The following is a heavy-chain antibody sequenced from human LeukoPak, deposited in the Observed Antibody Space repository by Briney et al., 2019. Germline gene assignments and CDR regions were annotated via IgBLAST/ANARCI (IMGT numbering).Heavy chain of an antibody. CDR3: ARGDYDFWSGYYGAFDI. V-gene: IGHV4-34*01. CDR2: INHSGST. J-gene: IGHJ3*02. Sequence: SETLSLTCAVYGGSFSGYYWSWIRQPPGKGLEWIGEINHSGSTNYNPSLKSRVTISVDTSKNQFSLKLSSVTAADTAVYYCARGDYDFWSGYYGAFDIWGQGTMVTVSS. CDR1: GGSFSGYY. D-gene: IGHD3-3*01.